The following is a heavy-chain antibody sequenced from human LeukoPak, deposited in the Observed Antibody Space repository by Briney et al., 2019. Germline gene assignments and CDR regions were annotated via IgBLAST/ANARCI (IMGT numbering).Heavy chain of an antibody. CDR3: ARVTLTGYYAFDY. D-gene: IGHD3-9*01. Sequence: GGSLRLSCAASGFTSSSYNMNWVRQAPGKGLEWVSSISSSSSYIYYTDSVKGRFTISRDNAKNSLYLQMNSLRAEDTAVYYCARVTLTGYYAFDYWGQGALVTVSS. V-gene: IGHV3-21*01. CDR2: ISSSSSYI. J-gene: IGHJ4*02. CDR1: GFTSSSYN.